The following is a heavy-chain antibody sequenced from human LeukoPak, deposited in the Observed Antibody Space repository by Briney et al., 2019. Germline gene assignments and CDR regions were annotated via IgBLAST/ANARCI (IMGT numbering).Heavy chain of an antibody. J-gene: IGHJ4*02. Sequence: SETLSLTCTVSGGSISSYYWSWIRQPPGKGLEWIGYIYYSGSTYYNPSLKSRVTISVDTSKNQFSLKLSSVTAADTAVYYCARRVYSSGSTFDYWGQGTLVTVSS. CDR2: IYYSGST. D-gene: IGHD3-22*01. V-gene: IGHV4-59*12. CDR3: ARRVYSSGSTFDY. CDR1: GGSISSYY.